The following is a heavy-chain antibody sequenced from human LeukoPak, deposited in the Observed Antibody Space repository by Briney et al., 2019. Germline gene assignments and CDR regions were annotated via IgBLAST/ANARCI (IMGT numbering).Heavy chain of an antibody. CDR3: ARLDTMRSGSYNYYYYMDV. V-gene: IGHV4-34*01. CDR1: GESFSGYY. J-gene: IGHJ6*03. CDR2: INHSGST. D-gene: IGHD3-10*01. Sequence: SEALSLTCAIYGESFSGYYWSWIRQPPGKGLEWVGEINHSGSTNYNPSLKSRVTISVDTSKNQFSLKLSSVTAADTAVYYCARLDTMRSGSYNYYYYMDVWGKGTTVTISS.